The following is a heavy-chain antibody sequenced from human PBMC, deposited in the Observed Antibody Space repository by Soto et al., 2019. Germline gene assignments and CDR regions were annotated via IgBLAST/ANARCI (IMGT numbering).Heavy chain of an antibody. CDR3: ARGGRRSPAMDV. J-gene: IGHJ6*02. CDR2: IYYSGST. CDR1: VGSISSGGYY. Sequence: QVQLQESGPGLVRPSQTLSLTCTVSVGSISSGGYYWSWIRQHPGKGLEWIGYIYYSGSTYYNPSLKSRVTRSGDTSKSQFSLKLSSVTAADTAVYYCARGGRRSPAMDVWGQGPTVTVSS. V-gene: IGHV4-31*03.